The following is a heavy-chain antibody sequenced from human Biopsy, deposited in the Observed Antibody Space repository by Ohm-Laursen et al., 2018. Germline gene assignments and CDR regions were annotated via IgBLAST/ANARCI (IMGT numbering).Heavy chain of an antibody. J-gene: IGHJ4*02. CDR2: ISSSGSTI. D-gene: IGHD6-19*01. Sequence: SLRLSCAASGFTFSPYSMNWVRQAPGKGLEWVSYISSSGSTIHYADSVKGRFTISRDNAKNSLYLQMNSLRAEDTAVYYCARDYPSYSSVWYREPIIHCWGQGTLVTVSS. CDR3: ARDYPSYSSVWYREPIIHC. V-gene: IGHV3-48*04. CDR1: GFTFSPYS.